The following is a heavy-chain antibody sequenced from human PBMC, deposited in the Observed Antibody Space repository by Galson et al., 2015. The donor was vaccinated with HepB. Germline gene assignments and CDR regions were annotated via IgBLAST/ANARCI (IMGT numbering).Heavy chain of an antibody. CDR1: GFTFSSYA. D-gene: IGHD3-10*01. J-gene: IGHJ4*02. Sequence: SLRLSCAASGFTFSSYAMHWVRQAPGKGLEYVSAISSNGGSTYYADSVKGRFTISRDNSKNTLYLQMSSLRAEDTAVYYCVKVSRGSGSYSDYWGQGTLVTASS. CDR3: VKVSRGSGSYSDY. CDR2: ISSNGGST. V-gene: IGHV3-64D*06.